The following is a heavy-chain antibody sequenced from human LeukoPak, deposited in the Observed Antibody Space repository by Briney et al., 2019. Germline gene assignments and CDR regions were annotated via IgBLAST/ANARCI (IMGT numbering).Heavy chain of an antibody. Sequence: PGGSLRLSCEASGFNFKTYWMSWVRQAPGKGLEWVGNINEDGSEKYYMDSVKGRFTLSRDNAKNSVHLQMNSLRADDTGVYYCTRMGTTHPSDHWGQGALVTVSS. D-gene: IGHD7-27*01. CDR1: GFNFKTYW. V-gene: IGHV3-7*01. J-gene: IGHJ5*02. CDR2: INEDGSEK. CDR3: TRMGTTHPSDH.